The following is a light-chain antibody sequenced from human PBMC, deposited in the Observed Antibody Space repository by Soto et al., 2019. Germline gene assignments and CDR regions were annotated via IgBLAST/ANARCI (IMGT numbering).Light chain of an antibody. CDR3: MQGTHWPIT. J-gene: IGKJ5*01. V-gene: IGKV2-30*01. Sequence: DVVMTQFPLSLPVTLGPPASISCRSSQGLVYSDGNTYLNWVLQRPGQSPRRXIYKVSNRDSGVPDRFSGSGSGTDFALKISRVEAEDVGVDYCMQGTHWPITFGQGTRLEIK. CDR2: KVS. CDR1: QGLVYSDGNTY.